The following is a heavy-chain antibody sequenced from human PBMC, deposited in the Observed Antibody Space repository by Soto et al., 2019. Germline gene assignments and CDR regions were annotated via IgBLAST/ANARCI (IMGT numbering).Heavy chain of an antibody. V-gene: IGHV3-23*01. CDR3: AHPRGYGVFDAVDI. D-gene: IGHD4-17*01. CDR2: ISSSGEST. Sequence: GGSLRLSCATSGFIFTTYAMNWVRQAPGKGLEWVSAISSSGESTFYAESVRGRFTISRDNSLSTLYLQMRSLRPEDTAVYYCAHPRGYGVFDAVDIWGQGTMVTVSS. J-gene: IGHJ3*02. CDR1: GFIFTTYA.